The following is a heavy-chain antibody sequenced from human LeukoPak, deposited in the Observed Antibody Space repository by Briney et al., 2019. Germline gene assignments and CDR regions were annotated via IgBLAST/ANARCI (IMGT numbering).Heavy chain of an antibody. CDR2: ISSSSSYI. CDR3: ARGGVGCSSTSCYEDYYYGMDV. V-gene: IGHV3-21*01. D-gene: IGHD2-2*01. J-gene: IGHJ6*02. Sequence: PGGSLRLSCAASGVTLSSYSMNWVRQVPGKGLEWVSSISSSSSYIYYADSVKGRFTISRDNAKNSLYLQMNSLRAEDTAVYYCARGGVGCSSTSCYEDYYYGMDVWGQGTTVTVPS. CDR1: GVTLSSYS.